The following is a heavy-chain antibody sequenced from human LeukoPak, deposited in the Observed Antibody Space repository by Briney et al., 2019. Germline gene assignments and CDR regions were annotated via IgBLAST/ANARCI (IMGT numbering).Heavy chain of an antibody. Sequence: GGSLRLSCSASGFTFSSYAMHWVRQAPGKGLEYASAISSNGGSTYYADSVKGRFTISRDNSKNTLYLQMSSLRAEDTAVYYCVKHYDILTGLGYYFDYWGQGTLVTVSS. CDR1: GFTFSSYA. CDR2: ISSNGGST. D-gene: IGHD3-9*01. V-gene: IGHV3-64D*06. J-gene: IGHJ4*02. CDR3: VKHYDILTGLGYYFDY.